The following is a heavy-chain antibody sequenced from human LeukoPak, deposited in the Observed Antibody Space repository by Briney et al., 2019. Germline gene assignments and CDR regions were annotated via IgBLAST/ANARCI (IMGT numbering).Heavy chain of an antibody. J-gene: IGHJ4*02. Sequence: SETLSLTCTVSGGSISSGGYYWSWIRQHPGKGLEWIGSIYHSGSTYYNPSLKSRVTISVDTSKNQFSLKLSSVTAADTAVYYCASLPHSLPGFDYWGQGTLVTVSS. CDR3: ASLPHSLPGFDY. V-gene: IGHV4-39*01. D-gene: IGHD1-14*01. CDR2: IYHSGST. CDR1: GGSISSGGYY.